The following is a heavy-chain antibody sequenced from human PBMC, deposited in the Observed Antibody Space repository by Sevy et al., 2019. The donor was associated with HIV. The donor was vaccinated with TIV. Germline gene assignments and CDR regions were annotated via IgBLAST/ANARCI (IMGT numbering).Heavy chain of an antibody. D-gene: IGHD4-17*01. CDR3: ARDRRNYGGQYFDF. CDR1: GFTFSDYY. V-gene: IGHV3-11*06. J-gene: IGHJ4*02. Sequence: GGSLRLSCAASGFTFSDYYMSWIRQAPGKGLEWVSYISSGSSYTNYADSVKGRFTISRDNAKNSLYLQMNSLRGEDTAGYYWARDRRNYGGQYFDFWGQGTLGTVSS. CDR2: ISSGSSYT.